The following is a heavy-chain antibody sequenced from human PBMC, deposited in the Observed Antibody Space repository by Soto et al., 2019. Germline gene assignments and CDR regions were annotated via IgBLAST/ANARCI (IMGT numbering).Heavy chain of an antibody. CDR1: GSTFGSRT. CDR3: ARGSTDSYPGSRIFDF. V-gene: IGHV3-23*01. D-gene: IGHD3-10*01. Sequence: GVSLRLSCVASGSTFGSRTMNWVRQAPGAGLWRVSTITDTGGDTKYSDSVRGRFTMSRDNSKKALYLQMNNLRVEDSALYCCARGSTDSYPGSRIFDFWGRGTLVTVSS. CDR2: ITDTGGDT. J-gene: IGHJ4*02.